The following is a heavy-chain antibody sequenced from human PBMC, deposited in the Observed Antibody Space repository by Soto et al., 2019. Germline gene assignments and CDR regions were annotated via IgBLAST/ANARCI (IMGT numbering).Heavy chain of an antibody. Sequence: GGSLRLSCAASGFTFSSYEMNWIRQAPGKGLEWVSDISSSGCTIYYADSVKGRFTISRDNAKNSLYLQMNSLRAEVTAVYYCARNSDYYGSGSHYNFDYWGQGTLVTVSS. CDR3: ARNSDYYGSGSHYNFDY. CDR2: ISSSGCTI. V-gene: IGHV3-48*03. CDR1: GFTFSSYE. D-gene: IGHD3-10*01. J-gene: IGHJ4*02.